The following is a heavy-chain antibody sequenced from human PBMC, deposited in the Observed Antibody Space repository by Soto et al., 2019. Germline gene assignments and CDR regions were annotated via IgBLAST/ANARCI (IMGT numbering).Heavy chain of an antibody. CDR3: ATSFRYFAN. Sequence: EVQLLESGGGLVLPGGSLRLSCAGSGFTPTTTPLSWVRQPPGKGLEWVTTISGTASRTYYVDSVKGRFFISRDNSKNTVTLQMNHLTLDDTAVYYCATSFRYFANWGQGPRVTVSS. CDR1: GFTPTTTP. J-gene: IGHJ4*01. V-gene: IGHV3-23*01. CDR2: ISGTASRT. D-gene: IGHD3-9*01.